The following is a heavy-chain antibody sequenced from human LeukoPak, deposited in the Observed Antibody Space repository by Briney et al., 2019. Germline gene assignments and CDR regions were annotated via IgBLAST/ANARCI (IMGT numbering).Heavy chain of an antibody. CDR3: ANDNIVATITSHFDY. V-gene: IGHV3-23*01. CDR1: GFTFSSYA. D-gene: IGHD5-12*01. Sequence: PGGSLRLSCAASGFTFSSYAMSWVRQAPGKGLEWVSAISGSGGSTYYADSVKGRFTISRDNSKNTLYLQMNSLRAEDTAVYYCANDNIVATITSHFDYWGQGTLVTVSP. CDR2: ISGSGGST. J-gene: IGHJ4*02.